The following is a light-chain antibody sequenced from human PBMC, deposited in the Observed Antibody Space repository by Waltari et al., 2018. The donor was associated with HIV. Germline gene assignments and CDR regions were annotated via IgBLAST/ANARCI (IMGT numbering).Light chain of an antibody. CDR2: GEC. J-gene: IGKJ1*01. V-gene: IGKV1-39*01. CDR1: QNIKTY. CDR3: QHIGT. Sequence: IQETLSPISLSASVGDRVTITCRTSQNIKTYLNGYQQKPGKAPKLLIYGECNGQSGVPSRFTGGGAGTDVTLTISNLQPEDFASYYCQHIGTFGRRRKGEIK.